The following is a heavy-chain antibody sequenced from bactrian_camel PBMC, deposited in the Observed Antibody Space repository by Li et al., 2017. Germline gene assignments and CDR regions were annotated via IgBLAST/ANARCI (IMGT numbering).Heavy chain of an antibody. CDR3: AAGRPSECGMYNY. J-gene: IGHJ4*01. CDR1: GSSYNTLC. CDR2: IVRDGTT. Sequence: HVQLVESGGGSVQAGGSLRLSCAASGSSYNTLCMAWFRQVPGKEREWIANIVRDGTTLYADSVKGRFTISKDNAKNTLYLQMNSLKPEDTAIYYCAAGRPSECGMYNYWGQGTQVTVS. V-gene: IGHV3S53*01.